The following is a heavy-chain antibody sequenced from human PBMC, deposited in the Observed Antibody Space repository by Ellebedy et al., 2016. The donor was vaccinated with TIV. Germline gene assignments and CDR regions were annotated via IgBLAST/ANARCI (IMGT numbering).Heavy chain of an antibody. CDR2: INCNGGST. J-gene: IGHJ4*02. D-gene: IGHD6-19*01. V-gene: IGHV3-20*04. Sequence: GESLKISCAASGFTFDDYAMSWVRQAPGKGLEWVSGINCNGGSTGYADSVKGRFTISRDNAKNSLYLHMHSLRAEETALYYCARDMPPGIAVSGYFDYWGQGTLVTVSS. CDR3: ARDMPPGIAVSGYFDY. CDR1: GFTFDDYA.